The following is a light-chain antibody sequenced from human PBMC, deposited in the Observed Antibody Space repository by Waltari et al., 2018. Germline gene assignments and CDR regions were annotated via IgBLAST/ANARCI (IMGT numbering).Light chain of an antibody. CDR1: NIGSNS. Sequence: SDVLTQPPSVSLAPGKTARITCGENNIGSNSVHWYQQKPGQAPVLVIYYDTDRPSGIPERFYGAKSGRTASLTISRVEAGDEADYYCQVWDGSSDHVLFGGGTKLTVL. V-gene: IGLV3-21*04. CDR2: YDT. J-gene: IGLJ2*01. CDR3: QVWDGSSDHVL.